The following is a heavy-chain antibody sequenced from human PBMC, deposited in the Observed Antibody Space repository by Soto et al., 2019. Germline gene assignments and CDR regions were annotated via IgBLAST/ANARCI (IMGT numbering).Heavy chain of an antibody. CDR1: GGSISSGGYS. D-gene: IGHD1-20*01. Sequence: SETLSLTCAVSGGSISSGGYSWSWIRQPPGKGLEWIGYIYHSGSTYYNPSLKSRVTISVDTSKNQFSLKLSSVTAADTAVYYCATSQKGYNWNYFDHWGQGALVTVSS. V-gene: IGHV4-30-2*05. J-gene: IGHJ4*02. CDR3: ATSQKGYNWNYFDH. CDR2: IYHSGST.